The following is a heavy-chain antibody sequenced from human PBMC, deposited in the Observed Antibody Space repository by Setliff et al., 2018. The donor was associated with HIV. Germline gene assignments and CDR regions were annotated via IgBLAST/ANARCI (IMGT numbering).Heavy chain of an antibody. Sequence: GASVKVSCKASGYTFTSFAIHWVRQAPGHGLEWMGWINAGNGDTEYSQKFQGRVTIDRDTSATTAYMELRSLRSEDTAVYYCARDGWELDRGRADYFDYWGQGALVTV. CDR1: GYTFTSFA. CDR3: ARDGWELDRGRADYFDY. D-gene: IGHD3-10*01. J-gene: IGHJ4*02. CDR2: INAGNGDT. V-gene: IGHV1-3*01.